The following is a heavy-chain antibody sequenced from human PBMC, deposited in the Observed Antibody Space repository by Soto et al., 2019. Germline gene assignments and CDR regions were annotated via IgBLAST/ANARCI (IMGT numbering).Heavy chain of an antibody. J-gene: IGHJ5*02. CDR1: GGSFSGYY. V-gene: IGHV4-34*01. CDR2: INHSGST. CDR3: ASDNPLPNCRSPRCYDGFDP. Sequence: PSETLSLTCAVYGGSFSGYYWSWLRQPPGKGLEWIGEINHSGSTNYNPSLKSRVTISVDTSKNQFSLKLSSVTAADTAVYYCASDNPLPNCRSPRCYDGFDPWGQGTLVTVSS. D-gene: IGHD2-2*01.